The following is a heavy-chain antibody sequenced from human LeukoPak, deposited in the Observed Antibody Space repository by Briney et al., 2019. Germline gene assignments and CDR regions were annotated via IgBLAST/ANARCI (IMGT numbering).Heavy chain of an antibody. D-gene: IGHD6-19*01. CDR2: IIPIFGTA. Sequence: VASVTVSCKASGGTFSSYAISWVRQAPGQGLEWMGGIIPIFGTANYAQKFQGRVTIAADESTSTAYMELSSLRSEDTAVYYCARDLWSHPEIAVAGGPSNWGQGTLVTVSS. V-gene: IGHV1-69*01. CDR1: GGTFSSYA. CDR3: ARDLWSHPEIAVAGGPSN. J-gene: IGHJ4*02.